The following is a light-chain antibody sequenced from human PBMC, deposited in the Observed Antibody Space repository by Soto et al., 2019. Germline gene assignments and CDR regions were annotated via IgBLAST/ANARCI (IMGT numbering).Light chain of an antibody. Sequence: DLQMTQSPSSLSASLGDSVTIXXRSSQSIGRNLNWYLQKPGKAPKILIYDASNLQTGVPSRFSGSGYGTDFTFTISSLQPEDIATYYCQQYDNVFTFGQGTKVDIK. CDR1: QSIGRN. V-gene: IGKV1-33*01. CDR3: QQYDNVFT. J-gene: IGKJ3*01. CDR2: DAS.